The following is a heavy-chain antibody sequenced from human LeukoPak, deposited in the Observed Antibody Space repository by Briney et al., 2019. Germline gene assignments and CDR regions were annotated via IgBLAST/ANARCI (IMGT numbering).Heavy chain of an antibody. V-gene: IGHV3-30-3*01. CDR1: GFTSSSYA. Sequence: GRSPRLSCVASGFTSSSYAMHWVRQAPGKGLEWVALISHDGSNKYYADSVKGRFTISRDNSKNTLYLQMNSLRAEDTAVYYCARGGVYSSGSYYLYYFDYWGQGTLVTVSS. D-gene: IGHD6-19*01. CDR3: ARGGVYSSGSYYLYYFDY. CDR2: ISHDGSNK. J-gene: IGHJ4*02.